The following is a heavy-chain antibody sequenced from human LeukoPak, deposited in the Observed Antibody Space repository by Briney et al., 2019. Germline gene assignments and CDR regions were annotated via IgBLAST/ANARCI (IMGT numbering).Heavy chain of an antibody. Sequence: GGSLRLSCAASGFTFSSYSMNWVRQAPGKGLEWVSYISSRSSTIYYADSVKGRFTISRDNAKNSLYLQMNSLRAEDTAVYYCARYLLGYCTNGVCSDTYYYYYYMDVWGKGTTVTVSS. D-gene: IGHD2-8*01. CDR2: ISSRSSTI. V-gene: IGHV3-48*04. CDR1: GFTFSSYS. J-gene: IGHJ6*03. CDR3: ARYLLGYCTNGVCSDTYYYYYYMDV.